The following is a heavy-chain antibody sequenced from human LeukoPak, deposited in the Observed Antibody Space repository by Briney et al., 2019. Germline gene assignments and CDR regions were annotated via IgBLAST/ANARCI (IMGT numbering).Heavy chain of an antibody. D-gene: IGHD3-22*01. CDR3: AKRGVVIRVILVGFHKEAYYFDS. CDR1: GFTFSSYR. CDR2: ISGSGGGT. J-gene: IGHJ4*02. Sequence: GGSLRLFCAASGFTFSSYRMNWVRQAPGKGVEWVAGISGSGGGTQYADSVKGRFTISRDNPKNTLYLQMNNLQAGDTAVYFCAKRGVVIRVILVGFHKEAYYFDSWGQGALVTVSS. V-gene: IGHV3-23*01.